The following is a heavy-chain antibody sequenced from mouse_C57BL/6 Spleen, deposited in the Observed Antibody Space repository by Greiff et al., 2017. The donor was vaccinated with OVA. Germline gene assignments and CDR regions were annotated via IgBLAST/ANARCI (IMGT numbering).Heavy chain of an antibody. CDR3: ARAGYGNYYVDY. Sequence: VQLQQPGAELVKPGASVKMSCKASGYTFTSYWITWVKQRPGQGLEWIGDIYPGSGSTNYNEKFKSKATLTVDTSSSTAYMQLSSLTSEDSAVYYCARAGYGNYYVDYWGQGTTLTGSS. V-gene: IGHV1-55*01. CDR2: IYPGSGST. D-gene: IGHD2-1*01. CDR1: GYTFTSYW. J-gene: IGHJ2*01.